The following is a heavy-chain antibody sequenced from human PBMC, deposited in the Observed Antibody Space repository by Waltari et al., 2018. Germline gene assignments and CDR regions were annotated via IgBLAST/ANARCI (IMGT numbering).Heavy chain of an antibody. Sequence: QVQLVQSGAEVKKPGASVKVSCKASGYTFTSYDINWVRQATGQGLEWMGWMNPNSGDTGYAQKLQGRVTMTTDTSTSTAYMELRSLRSDDTAVYYCASHVVDMGYGMDVWGQGTTVTVSS. J-gene: IGHJ6*02. V-gene: IGHV1-8*01. CDR1: GYTFTSYD. D-gene: IGHD5-12*01. CDR3: ASHVVDMGYGMDV. CDR2: MNPNSGDT.